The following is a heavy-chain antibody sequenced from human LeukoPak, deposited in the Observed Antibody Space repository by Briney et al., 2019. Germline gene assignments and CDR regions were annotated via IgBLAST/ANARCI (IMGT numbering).Heavy chain of an antibody. V-gene: IGHV3-7*01. CDR3: ARDYGSGSYYYYYYYYMDV. Sequence: GGSLRLSCAASGFTFNNYGMHWVRQAPGKGLEWVANIKQDGSEKYYVDSVKGRFTISRDNAKNSLYLQMNSLRAEDTAVYYCARDYGSGSYYYYYYYYMDVWGKGTTVTVSS. D-gene: IGHD3-10*01. J-gene: IGHJ6*03. CDR1: GFTFNNYG. CDR2: IKQDGSEK.